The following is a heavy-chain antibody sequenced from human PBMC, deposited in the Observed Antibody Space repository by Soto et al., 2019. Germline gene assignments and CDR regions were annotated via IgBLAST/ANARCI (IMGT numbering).Heavy chain of an antibody. CDR2: ISAYNGNT. Sequence: ASVKVSCKASGYTFTSYGISWVRQAPGQGLEWMGWISAYNGNTNYAQKLQGRVTMTTDTSTSTAYMELRSLRSDDTAVYYCARSLGIAVAGYFDYWGQGTLVTVSS. V-gene: IGHV1-18*01. D-gene: IGHD6-19*01. CDR3: ARSLGIAVAGYFDY. CDR1: GYTFTSYG. J-gene: IGHJ4*02.